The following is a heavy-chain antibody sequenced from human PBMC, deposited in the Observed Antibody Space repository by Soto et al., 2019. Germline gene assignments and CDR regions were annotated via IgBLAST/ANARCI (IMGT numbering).Heavy chain of an antibody. D-gene: IGHD3-3*01. CDR3: AKVLRSTYYDFWSGYYASLGDYYYGMDV. V-gene: IGHV3-30*18. CDR2: ISYDGSNK. Sequence: SLRLSCAASGFTFGSYGMHWVRQAPGKGLEWVAVISYDGSNKYYADSVKGRFTISRDNSKNTLYLQMNSLRAEDTAVYYCAKVLRSTYYDFWSGYYASLGDYYYGMDVWGQGTTVTVSS. J-gene: IGHJ6*02. CDR1: GFTFGSYG.